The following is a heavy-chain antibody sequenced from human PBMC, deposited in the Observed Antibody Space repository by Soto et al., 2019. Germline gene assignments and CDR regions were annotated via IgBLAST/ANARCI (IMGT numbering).Heavy chain of an antibody. D-gene: IGHD5-12*01. V-gene: IGHV4-61*01. CDR2: LYYSGST. J-gene: IGHJ4*02. CDR1: GGSVNSDSYY. CDR3: ARVKIVATILIDY. Sequence: PSETLSLTCTVSGGSVNSDSYYWTWIRQPPGKRLEWIGSLYYSGSTNYNPSLKSRVTISVDTSKNQFSLKLSSVTAADTAVYYCARVKIVATILIDYWGQGTLVTVSS.